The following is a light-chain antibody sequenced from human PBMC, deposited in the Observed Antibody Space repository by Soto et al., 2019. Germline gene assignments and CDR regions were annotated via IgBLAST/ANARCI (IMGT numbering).Light chain of an antibody. Sequence: QSALTQPASVSGSPGQSITISCTGASSDVGGFNFVSWYQQHPAKAPKLMIYEVTNRPSGVSNRFSGSKSGNTASLTISRLQAEDEADYYCSSYTIRSTVVFGGGTKLTVL. CDR1: SSDVGGFNF. V-gene: IGLV2-14*01. CDR2: EVT. CDR3: SSYTIRSTVV. J-gene: IGLJ2*01.